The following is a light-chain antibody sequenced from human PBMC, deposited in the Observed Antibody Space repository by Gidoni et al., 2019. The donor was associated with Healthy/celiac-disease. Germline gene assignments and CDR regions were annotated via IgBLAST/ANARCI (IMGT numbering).Light chain of an antibody. CDR1: QSISSW. CDR2: KAS. V-gene: IGKV1-5*03. CDR3: QQYHSYWT. Sequence: DIQMTQSPSTLSASVGDRVTITCRASQSISSWLAWDQQKPGKAPKLLIYKASSLERGVPSRFSGSGSGTEFTLTISSLQPDDFATYYCQQYHSYWTFGQGTKVEIK. J-gene: IGKJ1*01.